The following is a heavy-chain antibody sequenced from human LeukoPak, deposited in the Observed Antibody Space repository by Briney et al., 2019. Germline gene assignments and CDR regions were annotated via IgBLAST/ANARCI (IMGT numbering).Heavy chain of an antibody. Sequence: ASVKVSCKASGGTFSSYAISWVRQAPGQGLEWMGRIIPIFGTANYAQKFQGRVTITSDESTSTAYMELSSLRSEDTAVYHCARVGGIERWLQLGAFDIWGQGTMVTVSS. CDR2: IIPIFGTA. V-gene: IGHV1-69*15. CDR1: GGTFSSYA. D-gene: IGHD5-24*01. CDR3: ARVGGIERWLQLGAFDI. J-gene: IGHJ3*02.